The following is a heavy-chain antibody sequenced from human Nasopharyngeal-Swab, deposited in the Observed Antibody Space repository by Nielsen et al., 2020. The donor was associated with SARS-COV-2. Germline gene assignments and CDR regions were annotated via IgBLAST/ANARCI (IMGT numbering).Heavy chain of an antibody. V-gene: IGHV3-30*19. CDR2: ISYDGNYK. J-gene: IGHJ4*02. CDR3: AAGSDY. D-gene: IGHD2-15*01. CDR1: GFTFSSYG. Sequence: GESLKISCAASGFTFSSYGMHWVRQAPGMGLEWVASISYDGNYKSYADSVKGRFTISRDDCENTLYLQMNSLKTEDTAVYYCAAGSDYWGQGTLVTVSS.